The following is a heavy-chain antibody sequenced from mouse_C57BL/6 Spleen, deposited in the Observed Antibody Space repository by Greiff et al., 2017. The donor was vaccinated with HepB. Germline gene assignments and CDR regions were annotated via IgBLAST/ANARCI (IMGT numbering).Heavy chain of an antibody. CDR3: ARGDGYYPY. Sequence: QVQLKQPGAELVRPGSSVKLSCKASGYTFTSYWMHWVKQRPIQGLEWIGKIDPSDSETHYNQKFKDKATLTVDKSSSTAYMQLSSLTSEDSAVYYCARGDGYYPYWGQGTLVTVSA. D-gene: IGHD2-3*01. CDR2: IDPSDSET. V-gene: IGHV1-52*01. J-gene: IGHJ3*01. CDR1: GYTFTSYW.